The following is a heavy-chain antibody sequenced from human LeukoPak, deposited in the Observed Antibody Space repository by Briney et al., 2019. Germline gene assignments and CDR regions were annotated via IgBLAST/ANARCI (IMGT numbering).Heavy chain of an antibody. CDR3: ATSGGTYWS. D-gene: IGHD1-26*01. V-gene: IGHV3-23*01. J-gene: IGHJ5*02. CDR2: ISGRDSST. CDR1: GFTFSSYA. Sequence: PGGSLRLSCAASGFTFSSYAMSWVRQAPGKGLEWVSGISGRDSSTYYADSVKGRFTISRETSKNTLYLQMNNLRAEDTAVYYCATSGGTYWSWGQGTLVTVSS.